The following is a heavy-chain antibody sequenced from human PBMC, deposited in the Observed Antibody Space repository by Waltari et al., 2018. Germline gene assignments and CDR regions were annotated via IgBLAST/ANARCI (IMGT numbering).Heavy chain of an antibody. CDR3: ARGGLDSSWYWRN. CDR1: GFTFSRHW. Sequence: EVQLVESGGGLVQPGGSLRLSCDASGFTFSRHWMTWVRQAPGKGLRWVANIKQDGSEKYYVDSVKGRFTISRDNAKSSLYLQMESLRGDDTAVYYCARGGLDSSWYWRNWGQGTLVTVSS. V-gene: IGHV3-7*04. D-gene: IGHD6-13*01. CDR2: IKQDGSEK. J-gene: IGHJ4*02.